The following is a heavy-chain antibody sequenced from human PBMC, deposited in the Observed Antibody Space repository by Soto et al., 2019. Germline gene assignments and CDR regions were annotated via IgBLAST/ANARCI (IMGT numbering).Heavy chain of an antibody. D-gene: IGHD3-16*02. Sequence: EVQLVESGGGLVQPGGSLRLSCAASGFTFSSYWMHWVRQAPGKGLVWVSRINSDGSSTSYADSVKGRFTISRDNAKNTLHLQMNSLRADDTAVYYCARGVITFGGVIAPGYYYYMDVWGKGTTVTVSS. J-gene: IGHJ6*03. CDR3: ARGVITFGGVIAPGYYYYMDV. CDR1: GFTFSSYW. CDR2: INSDGSST. V-gene: IGHV3-74*01.